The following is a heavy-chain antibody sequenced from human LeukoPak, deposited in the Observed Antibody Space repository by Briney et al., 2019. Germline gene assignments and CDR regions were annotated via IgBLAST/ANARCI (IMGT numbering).Heavy chain of an antibody. J-gene: IGHJ4*02. CDR2: INPNSGGT. CDR3: ARDRWGDSSGYLFDY. CDR1: GYTFTGYY. D-gene: IGHD3-22*01. Sequence: ASMKVSCKASGYTFTGYYMHWVRQAPGQGLEWMGWINPNSGGTNYAQKFQGRVTMTRDTSISTVYMELSGLRSDDTAVYYCARDRWGDSSGYLFDYWGREPWSPSPQ. V-gene: IGHV1-2*02.